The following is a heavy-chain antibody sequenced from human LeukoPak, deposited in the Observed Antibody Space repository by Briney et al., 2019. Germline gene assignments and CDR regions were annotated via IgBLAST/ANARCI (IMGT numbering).Heavy chain of an antibody. D-gene: IGHD4-11*01. J-gene: IGHJ5*02. CDR3: AGDVIRLQYGYLYYP. V-gene: IGHV1-18*01. Sequence: ASVKVSCKASGYTFTSYGISWVRQAPGQGLEWMGWISAYNGNTNYAQKLQGRVTMTTDTSTSKAYLVLRSSRSDDTAVYYCAGDVIRLQYGYLYYPWRQGTVVTVSS. CDR2: ISAYNGNT. CDR1: GYTFTSYG.